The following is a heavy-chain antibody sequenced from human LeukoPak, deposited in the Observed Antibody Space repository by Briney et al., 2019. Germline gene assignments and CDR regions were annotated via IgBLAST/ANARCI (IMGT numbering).Heavy chain of an antibody. J-gene: IGHJ6*04. Sequence: GGSLRLSCAASGVTFSSYSMNWVRQAPGKGLEWVSYISSSSSTIYYADSVKGRFTISRDNAKNSLYLQMNSLRAEDTAVYYCARDSSGIQLLDVWGKGTTVTVSS. CDR2: ISSSSSTI. D-gene: IGHD5-18*01. CDR3: ARDSSGIQLLDV. V-gene: IGHV3-48*04. CDR1: GVTFSSYS.